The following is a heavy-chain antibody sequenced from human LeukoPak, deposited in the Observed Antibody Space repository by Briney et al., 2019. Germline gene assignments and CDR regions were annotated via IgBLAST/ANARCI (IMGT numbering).Heavy chain of an antibody. CDR2: INTNTGNP. CDR1: GYTFTSYA. D-gene: IGHD6-19*01. CDR3: ARVRSPPGIAVAADFDY. J-gene: IGHJ4*02. Sequence: ASVKVSCKASGYTFTSYAMNWVRQAPGQGLEWMGWINTNTGNPTYAQGFTGRFVFSLDTSVSTAYLQISSLKAEDTAVYYCARVRSPPGIAVAADFDYWGQGTLVTVSS. V-gene: IGHV7-4-1*02.